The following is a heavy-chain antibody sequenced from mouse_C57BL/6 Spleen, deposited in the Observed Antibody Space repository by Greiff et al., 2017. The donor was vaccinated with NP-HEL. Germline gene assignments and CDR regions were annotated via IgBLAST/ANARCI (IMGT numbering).Heavy chain of an antibody. CDR3: ARWKVTNYIDY. CDR2: IYPGDGDT. D-gene: IGHD2-2*01. J-gene: IGHJ2*01. CDR1: GYAFSSSW. V-gene: IGHV1-82*01. Sequence: VKLVESGPELVKPGASVKISCKASGYAFSSSWMNWVKQRPGKGLEWIGRIYPGDGDTNYNGKFKGKATLTADKSSSTAYMQLSSLTTEDSAVDFCARWKVTNYIDYWGPGTTLTVYS.